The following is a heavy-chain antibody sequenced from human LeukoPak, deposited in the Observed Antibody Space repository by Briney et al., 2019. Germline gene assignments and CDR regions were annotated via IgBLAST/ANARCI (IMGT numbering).Heavy chain of an antibody. V-gene: IGHV4-4*07. CDR1: GGSISSYY. CDR2: IYTSGST. CDR3: ARNGGSGTYYGGSFDY. Sequence: SETLSLTCTVSGGSISSYYWSWIRQSAGKGLEWIGRIYTSGSTNYNPSPKSRVTMSVDTSKNQFSLKLSSVTAADTAVYYCARNGGSGTYYGGSFDYWGQGTLVTVSS. D-gene: IGHD1-26*01. J-gene: IGHJ4*02.